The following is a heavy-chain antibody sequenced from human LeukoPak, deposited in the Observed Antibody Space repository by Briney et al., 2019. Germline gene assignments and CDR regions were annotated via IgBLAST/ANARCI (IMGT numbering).Heavy chain of an antibody. Sequence: GGSLRLSCAASGFTFSSYSMNWVRQAPGKGLEWVSSISSISSYIYYADSVKGRFTISRDNAKNSLYLQMDSLRAEDTAVYYCARDPSGSYYPRVSGALDIWGQGTMVTVSS. D-gene: IGHD1-26*01. CDR1: GFTFSSYS. CDR3: ARDPSGSYYPRVSGALDI. CDR2: ISSISSYI. J-gene: IGHJ3*02. V-gene: IGHV3-21*01.